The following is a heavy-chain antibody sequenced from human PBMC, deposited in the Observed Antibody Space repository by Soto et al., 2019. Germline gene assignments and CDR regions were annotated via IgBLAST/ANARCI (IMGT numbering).Heavy chain of an antibody. CDR1: GGSISSYY. CDR3: TKASPDRHHMDV. Sequence: SETLSLTCTVSGGSISSYYWSWIRQPPGKGLEWIGYIYYSGSTNYNPSLKSRVTISVDNSKNTLYLQMTSLRAEDTALYYCTKASPDRHHMDVWGQGTTVTVSS. V-gene: IGHV4-59*12. J-gene: IGHJ6*02. CDR2: IYYSGST.